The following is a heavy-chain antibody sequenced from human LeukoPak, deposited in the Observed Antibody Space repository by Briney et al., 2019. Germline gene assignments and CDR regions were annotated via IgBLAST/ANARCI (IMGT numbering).Heavy chain of an antibody. D-gene: IGHD2-2*01. V-gene: IGHV4-59*01. CDR1: GGSISSYY. CDR3: ARDNRVVVPAPPSNWFDP. Sequence: NPSETLSLTCTVSGGSISSYYWSWIRQPPGKGLEWIGYIYYSGSTNYNPSLKSRVTISVDTSKNQFSLKLSSVTAADTAVYYCARDNRVVVPAPPSNWFDPWGQGTLVTVSS. CDR2: IYYSGST. J-gene: IGHJ5*02.